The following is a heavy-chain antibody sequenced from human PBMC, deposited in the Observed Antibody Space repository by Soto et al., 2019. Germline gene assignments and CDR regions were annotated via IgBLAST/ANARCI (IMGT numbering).Heavy chain of an antibody. CDR3: MLGSGWKDFDY. CDR2: IYYSGST. D-gene: IGHD3-22*01. V-gene: IGHV4-39*01. J-gene: IGHJ4*02. Sequence: PETLSLNCTVSGGPIIGSSYYLDWIRQPPGKGLEWIGNIYYSGSTYYNPSLKSRVTISVDTSKNQFSLKLSSVTAADTAVYYCMLGSGWKDFDYWGQGTLVTVS. CDR1: GGPIIGSSYY.